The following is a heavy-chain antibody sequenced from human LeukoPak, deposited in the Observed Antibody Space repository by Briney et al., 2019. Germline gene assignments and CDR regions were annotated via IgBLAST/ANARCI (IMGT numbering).Heavy chain of an antibody. CDR3: ARGGSSSWYKQTSIYYFDY. CDR1: GYTFTSYY. J-gene: IGHJ4*02. CDR2: INPSGGST. Sequence: ASVKVSCKASGYTFTSYYMHWVRQAPGQGLEWMGIINPSGGSTSYVQKFQGRVTMTRDTSTSTVYMELSSLRSEDTAVYYCARGGSSSWYKQTSIYYFDYWGQGTLVTVSS. V-gene: IGHV1-46*01. D-gene: IGHD6-13*01.